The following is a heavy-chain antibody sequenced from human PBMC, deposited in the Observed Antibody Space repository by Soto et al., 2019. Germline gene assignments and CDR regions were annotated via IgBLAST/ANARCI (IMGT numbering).Heavy chain of an antibody. D-gene: IGHD6-13*01. CDR1: GFTFSSYA. CDR3: AKDVRYSRYGMDV. V-gene: IGHV3-23*01. CDR2: ISGSGGST. J-gene: IGHJ6*02. Sequence: LRLSCAASGFTFSSYAMSWVRQAPGKGLEWVSAISGSGGSTYYADSVKGRFTISRDNSKNTLYLQMNSLRAEDTAVYYCAKDVRYSRYGMDVWGQGTTVTVSS.